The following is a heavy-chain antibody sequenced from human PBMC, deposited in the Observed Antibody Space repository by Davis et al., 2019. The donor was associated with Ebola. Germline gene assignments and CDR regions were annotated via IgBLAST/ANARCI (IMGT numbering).Heavy chain of an antibody. CDR3: ARAQFPTTSDH. CDR2: INPHNGNT. J-gene: IGHJ4*02. D-gene: IGHD1-1*01. Sequence: ASVKVSCKTSGYTFTNYGITWVRQAPGQGLEWMGWINPHNGNTNYAQNVRGRVTMTTDTSTSTAYMEVGSLRSDDTAVYYCARAQFPTTSDHWGQGTLVTVSS. V-gene: IGHV1-18*04. CDR1: GYTFTNYG.